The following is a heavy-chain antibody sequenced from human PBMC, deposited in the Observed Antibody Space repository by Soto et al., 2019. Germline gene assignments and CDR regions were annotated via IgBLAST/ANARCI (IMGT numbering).Heavy chain of an antibody. CDR2: MNPGSGQT. D-gene: IGHD6-13*01. CDR3: ARMASAGTLNWFDP. CDR1: GGTFSSYA. J-gene: IGHJ5*02. V-gene: IGHV1-8*02. Sequence: QVQLVQSGAEAKKPGSSVKVSCKTSGGTFSSYAISWVRQAAGQGLEWLGWMNPGSGQTGYASKFQGRVAMTRDASAGTSHLELSSLTSDDTAVYYCARMASAGTLNWFDPWGQGTLVTVSS.